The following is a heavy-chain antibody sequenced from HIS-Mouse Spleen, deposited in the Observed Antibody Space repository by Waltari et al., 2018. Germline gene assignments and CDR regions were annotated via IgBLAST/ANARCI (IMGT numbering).Heavy chain of an antibody. Sequence: QLQLHESGPGLVKPSETLSPTCTVSGGPISSSSYYWVWLRQPPGKGLEWIGSIYYSGSTYYNPSLKSRVTISVDTSKNQFSLKLSSVTAADTAVYYCAREIPYSSSWYDWYFDLWGRGTLVTVSS. CDR3: AREIPYSSSWYDWYFDL. CDR2: IYYSGST. CDR1: GGPISSSSYY. J-gene: IGHJ2*01. V-gene: IGHV4-39*07. D-gene: IGHD6-13*01.